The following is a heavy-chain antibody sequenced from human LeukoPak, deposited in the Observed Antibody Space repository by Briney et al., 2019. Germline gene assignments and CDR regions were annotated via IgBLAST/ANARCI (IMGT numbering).Heavy chain of an antibody. Sequence: SETLSLTCTVSGGSISTNDYSWGWIRQPPGKGLEWIATIYFTGNTYYSPSLKSRVTISVDTSKNQFSLKLSSMTAADTAVYYCARHGLISSGWSHWFDPWGQGTLVTVSS. CDR3: ARHGLISSGWSHWFDP. J-gene: IGHJ5*02. D-gene: IGHD6-13*01. CDR2: IYFTGNT. CDR1: GGSISTNDYS. V-gene: IGHV4-39*01.